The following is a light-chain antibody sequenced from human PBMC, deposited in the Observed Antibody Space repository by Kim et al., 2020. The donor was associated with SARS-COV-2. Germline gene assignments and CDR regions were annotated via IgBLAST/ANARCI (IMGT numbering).Light chain of an antibody. V-gene: IGLV2-8*01. CDR3: SSYAGSNNLV. CDR2: EVS. Sequence: GQSVTISCTGTSSDVGGYNYVSWYQQHPGKAPNLTIYEVSKRPSGVPDRFSGSKSGNTASLTVSGLQAEDEADYYCSSYAGSNNLVFGGGTQLTVL. CDR1: SSDVGGYNY. J-gene: IGLJ2*01.